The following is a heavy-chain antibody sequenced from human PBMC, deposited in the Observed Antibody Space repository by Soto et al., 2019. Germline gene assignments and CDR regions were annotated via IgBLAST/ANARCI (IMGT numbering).Heavy chain of an antibody. CDR3: AKDSGSSWYGDAFHI. CDR2: FSGSGGST. J-gene: IGHJ3*02. CDR1: GFTFSSYA. Sequence: PGGSLRLSCAASGFTFSSYAMSWVRQAPGKGLEWVSTFSGSGGSTYYADSVKGRFTIPRDNSKNTLYLQMNSLRAEDTAVYYCAKDSGSSWYGDAFHIWGQGTMVTVSS. V-gene: IGHV3-23*01. D-gene: IGHD6-13*01.